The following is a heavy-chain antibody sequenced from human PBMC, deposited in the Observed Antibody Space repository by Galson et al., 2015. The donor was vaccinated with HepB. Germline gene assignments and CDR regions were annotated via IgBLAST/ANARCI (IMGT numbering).Heavy chain of an antibody. CDR3: ARALGGYCSSTSCYQNAFDI. CDR1: GYTFTGYY. Sequence: SVKVSCKASGYTFTGYYMHWVRQAPGQGLEWMGRINPNSGGTNYAQKFQGRVTMTRDTSISTAYMELSRLRSDDTAVYYCARALGGYCSSTSCYQNAFDIWGQGTMVTVSS. J-gene: IGHJ3*02. V-gene: IGHV1-2*06. D-gene: IGHD2-2*01. CDR2: INPNSGGT.